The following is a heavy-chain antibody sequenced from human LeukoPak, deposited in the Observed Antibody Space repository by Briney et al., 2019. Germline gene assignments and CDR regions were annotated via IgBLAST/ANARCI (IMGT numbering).Heavy chain of an antibody. V-gene: IGHV3-30-3*01. CDR3: ARMPSGSLGY. J-gene: IGHJ4*02. Sequence: PGGSLRLSCAASGFTFSSYAMHWVRQAPGKGLEWVAVISYDGSNKYYADSVKGRFTISRDNSKNTLYLQMNSLRAEDTAVYYCARMPSGSLGYWGQGTLVTVSS. CDR2: ISYDGSNK. CDR1: GFTFSSYA. D-gene: IGHD1-26*01.